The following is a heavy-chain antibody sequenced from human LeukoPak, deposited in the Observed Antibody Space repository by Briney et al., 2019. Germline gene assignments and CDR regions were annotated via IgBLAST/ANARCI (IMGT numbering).Heavy chain of an antibody. J-gene: IGHJ3*02. CDR1: GFIFRNCM. CDR2: ITGSGAVT. D-gene: IGHD4-17*01. V-gene: IGHV3-23*01. CDR3: AKDPNGDYLGAFDS. Sequence: GGSLRLSCAASGFIFRNCMLIWVRQAPERGLQWVSAITGSGAVTYYEDSVKGRFTISRDNSKNTLYLQMNSLRVEDTAIYYCAKDPNGDYLGAFDSWGRGTLVTVSS.